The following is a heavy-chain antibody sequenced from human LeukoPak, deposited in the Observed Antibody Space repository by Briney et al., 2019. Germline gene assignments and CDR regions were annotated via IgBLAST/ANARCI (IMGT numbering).Heavy chain of an antibody. CDR3: ATKQWLAPPPDS. D-gene: IGHD6-19*01. CDR2: INTDGTVT. Sequence: GGSLRLSCAASGFTFSKYWMLWVRQAPGKGLESVSRINTDGTVTTYADSVKGRFTVSRDNADNTMFQQMNSVRDEDAAVYYCATKQWLAPPPDSWGQGTPVTVSS. CDR1: GFTFSKYW. V-gene: IGHV3-74*01. J-gene: IGHJ4*02.